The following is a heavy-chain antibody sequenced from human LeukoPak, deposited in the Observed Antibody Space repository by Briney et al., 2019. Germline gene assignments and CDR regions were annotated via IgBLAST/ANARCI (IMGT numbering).Heavy chain of an antibody. J-gene: IGHJ4*02. V-gene: IGHV1-46*01. CDR2: INPSGGST. D-gene: IGHD3-3*01. CDR3: ARDLGRDITIFGVVIPNFDY. CDR1: GYIFTIYY. Sequence: GASVKVSCKASGYIFTIYYMHWVRQAPGQGLEWMGIINPSGGSTSYAQKFQGRVTMTRDTSTSTVYMEPSSLRSEDTAVYYCARDLGRDITIFGVVIPNFDYWGQGTLVTVSS.